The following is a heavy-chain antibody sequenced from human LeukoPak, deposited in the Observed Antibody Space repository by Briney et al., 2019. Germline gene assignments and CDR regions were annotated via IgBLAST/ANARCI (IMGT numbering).Heavy chain of an antibody. CDR3: ARGVSSFGTYYYYYYYMDV. Sequence: PGGSLRLSCAASGFTFSSYWMSWVRQAPGKGLEWVANIKQDGSEKYYVDSVKGRFTISRDNAKNSLYLQMNSLRAEDTAVYYCARGVSSFGTYYYYYYYMDVWGKGTTVTASS. CDR2: IKQDGSEK. CDR1: GFTFSSYW. V-gene: IGHV3-7*01. J-gene: IGHJ6*03. D-gene: IGHD1-14*01.